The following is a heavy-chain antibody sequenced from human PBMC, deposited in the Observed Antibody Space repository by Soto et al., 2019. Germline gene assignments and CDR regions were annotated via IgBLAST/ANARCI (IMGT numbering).Heavy chain of an antibody. D-gene: IGHD5-18*01. CDR1: GFTFSSYG. J-gene: IGHJ3*02. V-gene: IGHV3-30*18. Sequence: QVQLVESGGGVVQPGRSLRLSCAASGFTFSSYGMHWVRQAQGKGLEWVAVISYDGSNKYYADSVKGRFTISRDNSKNTLYLQMNSLRAEDTAVYYCANWGGYSYGYSAFDIWGQGTMVTVSS. CDR3: ANWGGYSYGYSAFDI. CDR2: ISYDGSNK.